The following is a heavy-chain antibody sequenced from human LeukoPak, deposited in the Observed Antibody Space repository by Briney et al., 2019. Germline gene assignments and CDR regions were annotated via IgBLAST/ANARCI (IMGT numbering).Heavy chain of an antibody. CDR1: GYTFTSYG. D-gene: IGHD4-23*01. V-gene: IGHV1-18*01. J-gene: IGHJ4*02. CDR3: AREIEYGGTVCFLY. CDR2: ISAYNGNT. Sequence: ASVKVSCKASGYTFTSYGISWVRQAPGQGPEWMGWISAYNGNTNYAQKFQGRVTMTKDTSTTTAYMELRSLRSDDTAVYYCAREIEYGGTVCFLYWGQGTLVTVSS.